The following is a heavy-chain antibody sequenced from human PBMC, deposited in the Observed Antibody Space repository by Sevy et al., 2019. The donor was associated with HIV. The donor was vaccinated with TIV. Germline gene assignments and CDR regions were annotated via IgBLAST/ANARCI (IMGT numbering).Heavy chain of an antibody. Sequence: GGSLRLSCAGSGFDVSNNYMSWVRQAPGKGLEWVTFIRNDGSTKYYADSVRGRFTASRDNSKNTLYLHMNSLRPEDTAVYYCVKGPHPAVTTSYALDVWGQGTTVTVSS. CDR3: VKGPHPAVTTSYALDV. CDR2: IRNDGSTK. V-gene: IGHV3-30*02. CDR1: GFDVSNNY. J-gene: IGHJ6*02. D-gene: IGHD4-17*01.